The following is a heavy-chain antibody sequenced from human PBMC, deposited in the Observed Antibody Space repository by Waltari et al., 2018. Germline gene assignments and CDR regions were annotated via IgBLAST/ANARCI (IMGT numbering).Heavy chain of an antibody. CDR2: ISGSGGGT. CDR3: AKVRGNPNNYHDY. D-gene: IGHD4-4*01. J-gene: IGHJ4*02. Sequence: EVQLLESGGGLVQPGGSLRLSCAASGFTFSSYAMSWVRQAPGKGLEWVSAISGSGGGTYYAGSVKGRLTISRDNSRNTLYLQMNSLRAEDTAVYYCAKVRGNPNNYHDYWGQGTLVTVSS. CDR1: GFTFSSYA. V-gene: IGHV3-23*01.